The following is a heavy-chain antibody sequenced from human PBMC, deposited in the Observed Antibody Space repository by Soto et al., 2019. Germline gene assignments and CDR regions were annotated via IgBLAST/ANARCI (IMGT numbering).Heavy chain of an antibody. CDR2: TYSRAKWYN. CDR1: GDSVTINSAA. Sequence: PARTLAITSALAGDSVTINSAAWNGIRQTPSRGREWLGRTYSRAKWYNDYAVSVKSRITLNPDTSKNQFSLQLNSVTPEDTAVYDGARDQEDSGGWGDAFDIFAHGTMV. CDR3: ARDQEDSGGWGDAFDI. D-gene: IGHD6-19*01. V-gene: IGHV6-1*01. J-gene: IGHJ3*02.